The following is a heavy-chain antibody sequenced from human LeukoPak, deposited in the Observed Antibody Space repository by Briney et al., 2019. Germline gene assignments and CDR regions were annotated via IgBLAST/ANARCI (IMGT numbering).Heavy chain of an antibody. CDR2: INHSGNT. CDR3: ARLSGHDSDYYYGIDV. J-gene: IGHJ6*02. D-gene: IGHD5-12*01. CDR1: GGSFSCYY. V-gene: IGHV4-34*01. Sequence: SETLSLTFAVYGGSFSCYYWSWIRQPPGKGLGWIGQINHSGNTNYSPSLKSRVTISVDTSKKQFSLKLSSVTAADTAVYYCARLSGHDSDYYYGIDVWGQGTTVTVSS.